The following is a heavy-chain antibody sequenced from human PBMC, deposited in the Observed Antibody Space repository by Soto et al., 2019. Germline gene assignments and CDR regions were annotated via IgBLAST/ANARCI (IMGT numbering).Heavy chain of an antibody. V-gene: IGHV4-34*01. D-gene: IGHD3-10*01. CDR3: AREYYYGSGPWY. CDR1: GASLRGYY. CDR2: VNHGPTT. J-gene: IGHJ4*02. Sequence: SETLSLTCAVYGASLRGYYFSWIRQSPGKGLEWIGEVNHGPTTNYNPSLRSRVAISVDASKNQFSLKVNSVTAADTAVYYCAREYYYGSGPWYWGQGTLVTVSS.